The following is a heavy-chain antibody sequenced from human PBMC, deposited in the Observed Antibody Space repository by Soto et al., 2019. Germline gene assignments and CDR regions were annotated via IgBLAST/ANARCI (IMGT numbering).Heavy chain of an antibody. Sequence: EVQLLESGGGLVQPGGSLRLSCAASGFTFSSYAMSWVRQAPGKGLEWVSAVSGSGGSTYYADSVKGRFTISRDNSKNSLYLQMNSLRAEDTAVYYCAKVPELGVYGDVGRGAFDIWGQGTMVTVSS. CDR1: GFTFSSYA. CDR3: AKVPELGVYGDVGRGAFDI. V-gene: IGHV3-23*01. D-gene: IGHD4-17*01. CDR2: VSGSGGST. J-gene: IGHJ3*02.